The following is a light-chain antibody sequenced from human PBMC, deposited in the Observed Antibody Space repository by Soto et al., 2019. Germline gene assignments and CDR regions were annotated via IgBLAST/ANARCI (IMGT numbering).Light chain of an antibody. J-gene: IGKJ1*01. V-gene: IGKV3-20*01. CDR1: QSVSSSY. CDR3: QQYGGSPRT. Sequence: EIVLTQSPGTLSLSPGERATLSCRASQSVSSSYLAWYQQKPGQAPRLLIYGASSRATGIPDRFSGSGSGTDFTLTISRLEPEDFVVYYCQQYGGSPRTFGQGTKVEI. CDR2: GAS.